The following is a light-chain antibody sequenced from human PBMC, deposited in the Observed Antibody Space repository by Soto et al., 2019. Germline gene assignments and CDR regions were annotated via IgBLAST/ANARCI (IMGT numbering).Light chain of an antibody. J-gene: IGLJ3*02. V-gene: IGLV2-14*01. CDR3: SSYTSSSTRV. CDR1: SRDVGGYNY. Sequence: QSALTQPASVSGSPGQSITISCTGTSRDVGGYNYVSWYQQHPGKAPKLTIYEVSNRHSGVSNRFSGSKSGNTASLTSAGLPAEDEANYYCSSYTSSSTRVFGGGTKHTVL. CDR2: EVS.